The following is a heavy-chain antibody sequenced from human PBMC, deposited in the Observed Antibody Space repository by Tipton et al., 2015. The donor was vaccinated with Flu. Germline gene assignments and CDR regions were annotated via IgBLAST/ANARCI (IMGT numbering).Heavy chain of an antibody. V-gene: IGHV4-59*01. D-gene: IGHD6-13*01. CDR3: ARTRIAAAATDYYYYGMDV. CDR2: IYYSGST. J-gene: IGHJ6*02. Sequence: TLSLTCTVSGGSISSYYWSWIRQPPGKGLEWIGYIYYSGSTNYNPSLKSRVTISVDTSKNQFSLKLSSVTAADTAVYYCARTRIAAAATDYYYYGMDVWGQGTTVTVSS. CDR1: GGSISSYY.